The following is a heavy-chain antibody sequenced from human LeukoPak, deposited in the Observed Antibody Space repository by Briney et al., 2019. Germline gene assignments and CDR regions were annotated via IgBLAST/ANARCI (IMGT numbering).Heavy chain of an antibody. J-gene: IGHJ4*02. Sequence: PGGSLRLSCAASGFTFSSYSMNWVRQAPGKGLEWVSSISSSSSYIYYADSVKGRFTISRDNAKNSLYLQMNSLRAEDTAVYCWARSSRELGGYAPWELMPPFDYWGQGTLVTVSS. CDR3: ARSSRELGGYAPWELMPPFDY. D-gene: IGHD1-7*01. CDR1: GFTFSSYS. CDR2: ISSSSSYI. V-gene: IGHV3-21*01.